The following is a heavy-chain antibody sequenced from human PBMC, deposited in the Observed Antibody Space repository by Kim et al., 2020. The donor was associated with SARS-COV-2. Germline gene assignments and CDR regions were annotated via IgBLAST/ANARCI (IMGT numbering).Heavy chain of an antibody. V-gene: IGHV3-15*01. CDR3: TTGGAV. D-gene: IGHD1-26*01. CDR2: KTDAGTT. J-gene: IGHJ6*02. Sequence: KTDAGTTDYAAPVKGRFTISRDDSKNTLYLQMNSLKTEDTAVYYCTTGGAVWGQGTTVTVSS.